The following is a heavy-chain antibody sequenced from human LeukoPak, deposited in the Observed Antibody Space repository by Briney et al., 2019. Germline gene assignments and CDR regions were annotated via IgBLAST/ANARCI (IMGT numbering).Heavy chain of an antibody. CDR2: ILHTGST. CDR3: VLGVPGDQY. V-gene: IGHV4-34*12. Sequence: SETLSLTCVVYDASFRGHYYWGLGQPPRRGLEWIGEILHTGSTNSNPSLTTRVTMSLVAAKNHFSLMMTSVTAADTALYYCVLGVPGDQYWGQGAVVSVS. D-gene: IGHD2-2*01. J-gene: IGHJ1*01. CDR1: DASFRGHY.